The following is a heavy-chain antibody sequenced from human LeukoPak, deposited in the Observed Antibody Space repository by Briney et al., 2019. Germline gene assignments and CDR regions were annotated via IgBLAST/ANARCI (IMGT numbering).Heavy chain of an antibody. CDR3: ATLPIGYCTNGVCGTDY. CDR2: FDPEDGET. V-gene: IGHV1-24*01. D-gene: IGHD2-8*01. CDR1: GYTLTELS. J-gene: IGHJ4*02. Sequence: ASVTVPCTVSGYTLTELSMHWVRQAPGKGLEWMGGFDPEDGETIYAQKFQGRVTMTEDTSTDTAYMELSRLRSEDTAVYYCATLPIGYCTNGVCGTDYWGQGTLVTVSS.